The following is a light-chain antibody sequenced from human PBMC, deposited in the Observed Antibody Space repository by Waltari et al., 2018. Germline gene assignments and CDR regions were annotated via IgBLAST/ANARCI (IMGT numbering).Light chain of an antibody. V-gene: IGLV3-21*04. CDR2: YDS. CDR1: NIGTKS. J-gene: IGLJ3*02. Sequence: SYVLSQPPSVSVAPGETARITCEENNIGTKSVHWYKQRPGQAPELVLYYDSDRPSGIPERFSGFNAGDTAILTISMVEAGDEADYYCQVWDSSSDHRVFGGGTKVTVL. CDR3: QVWDSSSDHRV.